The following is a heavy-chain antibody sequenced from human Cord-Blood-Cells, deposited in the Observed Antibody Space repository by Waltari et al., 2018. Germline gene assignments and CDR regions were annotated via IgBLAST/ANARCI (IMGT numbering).Heavy chain of an antibody. CDR2: ILPIFGTA. CDR1: GGPFCCFA. V-gene: IGHV1-69*06. CDR3: ARLAY. J-gene: IGHJ4*02. Sequence: QVQLVQSGAEVKNPGSTVQVSCKASGGPFCCFAIICVRQAPGQGLAWMGGILPIFGTANYAQKFQGRVTITANKSTSTAYMELSSLRSEDTAVYYCARLAYWGQGTLVTVSS.